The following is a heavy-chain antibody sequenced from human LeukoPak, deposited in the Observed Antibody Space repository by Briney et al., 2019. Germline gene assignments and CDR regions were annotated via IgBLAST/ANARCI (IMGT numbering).Heavy chain of an antibody. CDR2: INHSGST. J-gene: IGHJ4*02. V-gene: IGHV4-34*01. CDR1: GRSFSGYY. D-gene: IGHD3-22*01. Sequence: PSEPLSLPCAVYGRSFSGYYWSWLRQPTGKGLEWIGEINHSGSTNYNPSLKSRVTISVDTSKNQFSLKLSPVTAADTAVYYCARVNSGSSGSYYFDYWGQGTLVTVSS. CDR3: ARVNSGSSGSYYFDY.